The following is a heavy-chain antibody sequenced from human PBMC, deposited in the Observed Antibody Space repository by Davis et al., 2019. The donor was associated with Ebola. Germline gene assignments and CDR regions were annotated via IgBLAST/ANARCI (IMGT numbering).Heavy chain of an antibody. J-gene: IGHJ6*02. V-gene: IGHV4-4*02. CDR3: ARVGVVVVAATWKYYYGMDV. CDR1: GGSISSSNW. CDR2: IYHSGST. Sequence: SETLSLTCAVSGGSISSSNWWSWVRQPPGKGLEWIGEIYHSGSTNYNPSLKSRVTISVDKSKNQFPLKLSSVTAADTAVYYCARVGVVVVAATWKYYYGMDVWGQGTTVTVSS. D-gene: IGHD2-15*01.